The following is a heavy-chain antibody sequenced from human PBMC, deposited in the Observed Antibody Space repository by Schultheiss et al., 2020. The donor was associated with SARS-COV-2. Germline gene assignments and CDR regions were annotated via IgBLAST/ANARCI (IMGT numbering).Heavy chain of an antibody. Sequence: GGSLRLSCKGSGYSFTSYWISWVRQMPGKGLEWMGRIDPSDSYTNYSPSFQGHVTISADKSISTAYLQWSSLKASDTAMYYCARHLRYDYVWGSYRQTSIDYWGQGTLVTVSS. V-gene: IGHV5-10-1*01. D-gene: IGHD3-16*02. CDR1: GYSFTSYW. CDR2: IDPSDSYT. J-gene: IGHJ4*02. CDR3: ARHLRYDYVWGSYRQTSIDY.